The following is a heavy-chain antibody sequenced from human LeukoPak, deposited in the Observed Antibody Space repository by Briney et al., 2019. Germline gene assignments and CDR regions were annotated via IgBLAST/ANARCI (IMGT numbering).Heavy chain of an antibody. CDR1: GFTFSSYA. CDR2: IRQDASEK. D-gene: IGHD3-16*01. V-gene: IGHV3-7*01. CDR3: ARALVGEYYYYGMDV. Sequence: PGGSLRLSCAASGFTFSSYAMHWVRQAPGKGLEWVANIRQDASEKYYVDSVKGRFTISRDNAKNALYLQMNSLTAEDTAVYYCARALVGEYYYYGMDVWGQGTTVTVSS. J-gene: IGHJ6*02.